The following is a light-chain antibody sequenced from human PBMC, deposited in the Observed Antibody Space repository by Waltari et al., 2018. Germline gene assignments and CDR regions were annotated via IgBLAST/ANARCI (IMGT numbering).Light chain of an antibody. CDR2: GTS. Sequence: QSVLTQPPSVSGAPGQKVTISCTGSGSNIGAGYDVHWYQQLPRAAPKLLIYGTSSRPLGVPDRLCGSTSGTSAALAITGLQAEDEADYYCQSYDTTLSVVFGGGTKLTVL. CDR1: GSNIGAGYD. J-gene: IGLJ3*02. V-gene: IGLV1-40*01. CDR3: QSYDTTLSVV.